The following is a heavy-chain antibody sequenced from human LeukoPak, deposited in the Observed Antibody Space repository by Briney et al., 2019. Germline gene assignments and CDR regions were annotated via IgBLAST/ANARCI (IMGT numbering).Heavy chain of an antibody. V-gene: IGHV3-21*01. D-gene: IGHD5-12*01. CDR1: GFTFSSDS. CDR3: ARYGLRPGPDY. CDR2: ISSSSSYI. Sequence: GGSLRLSCAASGFTFSSDSMNWVRQAPGKGLEWGSSISSSSSYIYYADSVKGQFTISRDNAKNSLYLQMNSLRAEDTAVYYCARYGLRPGPDYWGQGTLVTVSS. J-gene: IGHJ4*02.